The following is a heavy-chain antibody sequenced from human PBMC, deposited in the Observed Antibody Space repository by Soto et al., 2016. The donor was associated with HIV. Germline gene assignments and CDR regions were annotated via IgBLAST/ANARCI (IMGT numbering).Heavy chain of an antibody. CDR2: ISGRSSTR. CDR3: ASLRRDEYTGGDFYAMDV. V-gene: IGHV3-48*04. Sequence: EVQLVESGGGLVQPGGSLRLSCVASGFIFNDYSINWVRQTPEKGLEWISYISGRSSTRFYADSVQGRFTVSRDSADKSVYLQMHSLRAEDTAVYYCASLRRDEYTGGDFYAMDVWGQGTMVTVSS. J-gene: IGHJ6*02. D-gene: IGHD6-6*01. CDR1: GFIFNDYS.